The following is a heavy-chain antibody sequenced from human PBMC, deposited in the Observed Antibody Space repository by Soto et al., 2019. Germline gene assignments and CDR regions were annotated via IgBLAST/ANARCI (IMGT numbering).Heavy chain of an antibody. CDR2: ISWNSNII. D-gene: IGHD2-15*01. CDR1: GFTFDDYA. J-gene: IGHJ4*02. Sequence: EVQLVESGGGLVQPGRSLRLSCAASGFTFDDYAMYWVRRVPGKGLEWVSSISWNSNIIGYADSVKGRFTISRGNAKNSLYLQMNSLRPEDTALYYCAKGGPDGFCSGGRCYFDYWGQGTLVTVSS. CDR3: AKGGPDGFCSGGRCYFDY. V-gene: IGHV3-9*01.